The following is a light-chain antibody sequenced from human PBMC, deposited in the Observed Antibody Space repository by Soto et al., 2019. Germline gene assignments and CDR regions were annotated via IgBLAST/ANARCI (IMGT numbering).Light chain of an antibody. CDR3: QSFDTSLSGNVV. V-gene: IGLV1-40*01. CDR1: SSNIGSGFD. CDR2: ANS. J-gene: IGLJ2*01. Sequence: QSVLTQPPSVSGAPGQRVTISCTGSSSNIGSGFDVHWYQHLPGTAPKLLIYANSNPPSGVPDRFSGSKSGTSVSLAITGLQAEDEADYYCQSFDTSLSGNVVFGGGTQLTVL.